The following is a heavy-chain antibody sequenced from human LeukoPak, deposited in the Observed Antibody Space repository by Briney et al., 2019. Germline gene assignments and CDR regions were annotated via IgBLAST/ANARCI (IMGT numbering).Heavy chain of an antibody. CDR3: ARHKPTGSYPLEL. D-gene: IGHD3-10*01. V-gene: IGHV4-59*08. CDR2: IYYTGRT. CDR1: GGSICSYY. Sequence: SETLSLTCTVSGGSICSYYWSWLRQPPGKGLEWIGHIYYTGRTTYNPSLGGRLTISADTSTSQLSLKLSSVTAADTAVYYCARHKPTGSYPLELWGQGTLVTVSS. J-gene: IGHJ4*02.